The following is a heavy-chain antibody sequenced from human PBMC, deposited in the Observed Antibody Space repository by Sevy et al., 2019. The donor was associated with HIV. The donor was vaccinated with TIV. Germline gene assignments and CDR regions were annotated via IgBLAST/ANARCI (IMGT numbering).Heavy chain of an antibody. CDR1: GFTFGDYV. V-gene: IGHV3-49*03. CDR3: XXXXXXXXXXGYYGMDV. CDR2: IRSKVYGGTT. J-gene: IGHJ6*02. Sequence: GGSLRLSCKVSGFTFGDYVMTWFRQAPGKGLEWVGFIRSKVYGGTTEYAASVKGRFTISRDDSKSIAYLRMNSLKTXXXXXXXXXXXXXXXXXXGYYGMDVWGQGTTVTVSS.